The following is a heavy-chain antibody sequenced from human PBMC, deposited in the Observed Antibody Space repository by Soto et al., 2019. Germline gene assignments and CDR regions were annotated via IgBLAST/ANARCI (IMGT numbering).Heavy chain of an antibody. V-gene: IGHV3-30-3*01. Sequence: PGGSLRLSCAASGFTFSSYAMHWVRQAPGKGLEWVAVISYDGSNKYYADSVKGRFTISRDNSKNTLYLQMNSLRAEDTAVYYCARDRSGGSCYSCNWFDPWGQGTLVTVSS. CDR2: ISYDGSNK. D-gene: IGHD2-15*01. CDR1: GFTFSSYA. CDR3: ARDRSGGSCYSCNWFDP. J-gene: IGHJ5*02.